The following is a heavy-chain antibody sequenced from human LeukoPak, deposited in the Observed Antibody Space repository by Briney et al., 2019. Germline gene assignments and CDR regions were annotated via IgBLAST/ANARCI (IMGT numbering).Heavy chain of an antibody. V-gene: IGHV1-69*06. Sequence: SVKVSCKASGGTFSSYAISWVRQAPGQGLEWMGGIIPIFGTANYAQKFQGRVTITADKSTSTAYMELRSLRSDDTAVYYCARASWGMTTKATWGQGTLVTVSS. CDR2: IIPIFGTA. CDR3: ARASWGMTTKAT. J-gene: IGHJ4*02. CDR1: GGTFSSYA. D-gene: IGHD4-17*01.